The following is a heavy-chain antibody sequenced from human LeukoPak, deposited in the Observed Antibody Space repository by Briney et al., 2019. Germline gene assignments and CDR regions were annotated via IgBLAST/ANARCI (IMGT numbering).Heavy chain of an antibody. D-gene: IGHD6-19*01. CDR3: AKSFGSGWYGFVDWFDP. V-gene: IGHV3-23*01. CDR2: ISGSGGST. CDR1: GFTFSSYA. Sequence: GGSLRLPCAASGFTFSSYAMSWVRQAPGKGLEWVSTISGSGGSTYYADSVKGRFTISRDNSKNTLYLQMNSLRAEATAVYYCAKSFGSGWYGFVDWFDPSGQGSLVTVAS. J-gene: IGHJ5*02.